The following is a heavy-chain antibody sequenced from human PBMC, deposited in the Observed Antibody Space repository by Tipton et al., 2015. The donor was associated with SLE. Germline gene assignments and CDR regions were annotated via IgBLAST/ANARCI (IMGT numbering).Heavy chain of an antibody. CDR1: GGSISSYY. CDR2: IYYSGST. CDR3: ARAGAAAGDFDY. V-gene: IGHV4-59*01. Sequence: TLSLTCTVSGGSISSYYWSWIRQPPGKGLEWIGYIYYSGSTNYNPSLKSRVTISVDTSKNQFSLKLSSVTAADTAVYYCARAGAAAGDFDYWGQGTLVTVSS. D-gene: IGHD6-13*01. J-gene: IGHJ4*02.